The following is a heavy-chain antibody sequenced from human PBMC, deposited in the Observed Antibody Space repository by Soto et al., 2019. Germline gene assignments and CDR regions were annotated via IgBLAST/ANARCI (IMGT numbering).Heavy chain of an antibody. J-gene: IGHJ6*02. V-gene: IGHV1-69*01. CDR1: GGTFSSYA. Sequence: QVQLVQSGAEVKKPGSSVKVSCKASGGTFSSYAISWVRQAPGQGLEWMGGIIPIFGTANYAQKCQGRVTITADESTSTGYMELSSLRSEDTAVYYCARAPWGHEDYYYYGMDVWGQGTTVTVSS. D-gene: IGHD1-26*01. CDR2: IIPIFGTA. CDR3: ARAPWGHEDYYYYGMDV.